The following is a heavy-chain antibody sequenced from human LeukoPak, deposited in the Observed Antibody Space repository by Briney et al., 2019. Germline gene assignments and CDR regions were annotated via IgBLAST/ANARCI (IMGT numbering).Heavy chain of an antibody. CDR2: IKQDGSEK. J-gene: IGHJ6*03. V-gene: IGHV3-7*01. CDR1: GFTFSSYS. CDR3: ARDGAVADGDYYYYYMDV. D-gene: IGHD6-19*01. Sequence: GGSLRLSCAASGFTFSSYSMNWVRQAPGKGLEWVANIKQDGSEKYYVDSVKGRFTISRDNAKNSLYLQMNSLRAEDTAVYYCARDGAVADGDYYYYYMDVWGKGTTVTVSS.